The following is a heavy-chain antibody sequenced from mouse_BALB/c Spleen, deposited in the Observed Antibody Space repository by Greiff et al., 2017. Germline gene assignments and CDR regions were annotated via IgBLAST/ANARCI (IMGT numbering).Heavy chain of an antibody. D-gene: IGHD1-1*01. Sequence: VQLQESAAELARPGASVKMSCKASGYTFTSYTMHWVKQRPGQGLEWIGYINPSSGYTEYNQKFKDKTTLTADKSSSTAYMQLSSLTSEDSAVYYCARRGITPVPPYGMDYWGQGTSVTVSS. V-gene: IGHV1-4*02. CDR3: ARRGITPVPPYGMDY. J-gene: IGHJ4*01. CDR2: INPSSGYT. CDR1: GYTFTSYT.